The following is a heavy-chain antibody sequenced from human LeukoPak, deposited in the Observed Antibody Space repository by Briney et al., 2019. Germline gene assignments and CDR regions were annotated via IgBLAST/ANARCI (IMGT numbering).Heavy chain of an antibody. J-gene: IGHJ6*03. V-gene: IGHV4-4*07. CDR2: IYTSGST. D-gene: IGHD6-19*01. CDR3: ARSGWQGYYYYYMDV. CDR1: GGSISSYY. Sequence: SETLSLTCTVAGGSISSYYWIWIREPAGKELEWIGRIYTSGSTNYNPSLKSRVTMSVDTSKNQFSLKLSSVTAADTAVYYCARSGWQGYYYYYMDVWGKGTTVTISS.